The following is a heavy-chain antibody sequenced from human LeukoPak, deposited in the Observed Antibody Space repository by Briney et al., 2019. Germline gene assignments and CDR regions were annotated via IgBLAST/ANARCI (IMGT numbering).Heavy chain of an antibody. D-gene: IGHD3-22*01. CDR2: IWYDGSNK. Sequence: GGSLRLSCAASGFTFSSYGMHWVRQAPGKGLEWVAVIWYDGSNKYYADSVKGRFTISRDNSKNTLYLQMNSLRAEDTAVYYCARVSYYYDSSGYYPHFGPFDYWGQGTLVTVSS. CDR1: GFTFSSYG. J-gene: IGHJ4*02. V-gene: IGHV3-33*01. CDR3: ARVSYYYDSSGYYPHFGPFDY.